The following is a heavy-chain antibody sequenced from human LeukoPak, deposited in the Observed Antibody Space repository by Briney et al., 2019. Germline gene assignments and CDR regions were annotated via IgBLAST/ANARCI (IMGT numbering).Heavy chain of an antibody. D-gene: IGHD3-22*01. CDR3: ASSKGSSGYYYLGY. CDR1: GFTFSNYA. V-gene: IGHV3-23*01. CDR2: ITITGGST. Sequence: GGSLSLSCAPSGFTFSNYAMSWVRQAPGKGLEWVAGITITGGSTYYADSVKGRFTISRDNSNNRLYLQMNSLRAEDTAVYYCASSKGSSGYYYLGYWGQGTLVTVSS. J-gene: IGHJ4*02.